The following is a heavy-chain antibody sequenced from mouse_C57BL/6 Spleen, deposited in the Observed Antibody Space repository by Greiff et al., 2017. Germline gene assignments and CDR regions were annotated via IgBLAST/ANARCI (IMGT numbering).Heavy chain of an antibody. V-gene: IGHV1-64*01. CDR3: ARSPYDSTPYAMDY. D-gene: IGHD2-5*01. CDR2: IHPNSGST. Sequence: QVQLQQSGAELVKPGASVKLSCKASGYTFTSYWMHWVKQRPGQGLEWIGMIHPNSGSTNYNEKFKSKATLTVDKSSSTANMQLSSLTSKDSAVYSCARSPYDSTPYAMDYWGQGTSVTVSS. CDR1: GYTFTSYW. J-gene: IGHJ4*01.